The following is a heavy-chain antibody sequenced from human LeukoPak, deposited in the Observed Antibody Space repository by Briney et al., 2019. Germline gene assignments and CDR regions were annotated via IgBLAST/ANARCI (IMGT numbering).Heavy chain of an antibody. Sequence: HRASVKVSCKASGYTFTAYYMHWVRQAPGQGLEWMGWINPNSGGTDYAQNFQGRVTMTRDTSISTAYMELSRLTSDDTAVYYCAKTSYHTLTDYTYWYLDFWGRGTLVTVSS. CDR3: AKTSYHTLTDYTYWYLDF. CDR2: INPNSGGT. CDR1: GYTFTAYY. D-gene: IGHD3-9*01. V-gene: IGHV1-2*02. J-gene: IGHJ2*01.